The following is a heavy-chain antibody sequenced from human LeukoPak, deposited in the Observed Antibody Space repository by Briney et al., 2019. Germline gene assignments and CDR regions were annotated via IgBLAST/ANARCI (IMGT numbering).Heavy chain of an antibody. V-gene: IGHV4-34*01. Sequence: PSETLSLTCAVYGGSFSGYYWSWIRQPPGKGLEWIGEINHSGSTNYNPSLKSRVTISVDTSKNQFSLKLSSVTAADTAVYYCARGLRYFDWLLMGLDYWGQGTLVTVSS. D-gene: IGHD3-9*01. CDR1: GGSFSGYY. CDR3: ARGLRYFDWLLMGLDY. J-gene: IGHJ4*02. CDR2: INHSGST.